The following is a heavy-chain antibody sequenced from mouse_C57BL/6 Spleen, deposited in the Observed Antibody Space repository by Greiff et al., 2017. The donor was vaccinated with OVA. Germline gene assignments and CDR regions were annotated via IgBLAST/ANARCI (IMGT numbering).Heavy chain of an antibody. CDR3: ARSRDGYFDY. CDR1: GYTFTSYT. J-gene: IGHJ2*01. Sequence: QVQLKQSGAELARPGASVKMSCKASGYTFTSYTMHWVKQRPGQGLEWIGYINPSSGYTKYNQTFKDKATLTADKSSSTAYMQLGSLTAEDSAVYYCARSRDGYFDYWGQGTTLTVSS. V-gene: IGHV1-4*01. CDR2: INPSSGYT. D-gene: IGHD3-3*01.